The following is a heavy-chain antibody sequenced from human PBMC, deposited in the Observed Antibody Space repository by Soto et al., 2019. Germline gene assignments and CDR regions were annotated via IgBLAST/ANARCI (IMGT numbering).Heavy chain of an antibody. CDR2: IYYSGST. D-gene: IGHD2-15*01. CDR3: ARGIRYCSGGSCLYYFDY. CDR1: GGSISSYY. Sequence: SETLSLTCTVSGGSISSYYWSWIRQPPGKGLEWIGYIYYSGSTNYNPSLKSRVTISVDTSKNQFSLKLSSVTAADTAVYYCARGIRYCSGGSCLYYFDYWGQGTLVTVS. J-gene: IGHJ4*02. V-gene: IGHV4-59*01.